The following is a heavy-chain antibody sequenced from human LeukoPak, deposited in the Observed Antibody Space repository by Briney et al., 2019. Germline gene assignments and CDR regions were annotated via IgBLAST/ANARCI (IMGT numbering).Heavy chain of an antibody. D-gene: IGHD2-15*01. CDR1: GFTFSSYA. CDR2: IWYDGSNK. Sequence: GGSLRLSCAASGFTFSSYAMSWVRQAPGKGLGWVAVIWYDGSNKYYADSVKGRFTISRDNSKNTLYLQMNSRRAEDTAVYYCARGRGGSCPDYWGQGTLVTVSS. V-gene: IGHV3-33*08. J-gene: IGHJ4*02. CDR3: ARGRGGSCPDY.